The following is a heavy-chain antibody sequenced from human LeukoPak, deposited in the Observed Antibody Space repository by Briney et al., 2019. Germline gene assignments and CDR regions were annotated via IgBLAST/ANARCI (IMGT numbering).Heavy chain of an antibody. D-gene: IGHD4-23*01. CDR1: GFTFSSYS. V-gene: IGHV3-21*01. CDR3: ARPIGGTAAYDY. Sequence: GGSLRLSCAASGFTFSSYSMNWVRQAPGKGLEWVSSISSSSSYIYYADSVKGRFTISRDNAKNSLYLQMNSLRAEDTAVYYCARPIGGTAAYDYWGQGTLVTVSS. CDR2: ISSSSSYI. J-gene: IGHJ4*02.